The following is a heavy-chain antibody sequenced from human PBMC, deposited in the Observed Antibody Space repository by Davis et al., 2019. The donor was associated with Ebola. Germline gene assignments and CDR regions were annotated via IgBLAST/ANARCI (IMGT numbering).Heavy chain of an antibody. CDR3: ARDRLELRLRSFDY. V-gene: IGHV1-2*04. CDR2: INPNSGGT. CDR1: GGTFSSYA. J-gene: IGHJ4*02. D-gene: IGHD1-7*01. Sequence: ASVTVSCKASGGTFSSYAISWVRQAPGQGLEWMGWINPNSGGTNYAQKFQGWVTMTRDTSISTAYMELSRLRSDDTAVYYCARDRLELRLRSFDYWGQGTLVTVSS.